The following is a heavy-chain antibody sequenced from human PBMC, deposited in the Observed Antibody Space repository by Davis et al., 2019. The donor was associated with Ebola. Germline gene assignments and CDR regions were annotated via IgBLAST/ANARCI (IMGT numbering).Heavy chain of an antibody. D-gene: IGHD3-10*01. V-gene: IGHV4-59*08. J-gene: IGHJ4*02. CDR2: IYYSGTT. CDR3: ARTYGSVALDY. Sequence: MPSETLSLTCPVPGGSISYYYWNWIRQAPGKGLEWIGDIYYSGTTNYNPSLKSRVTMSVDTSKNQFFLILSSVTAADTAVYYCARTYGSVALDYWGQGTLVSVSS. CDR1: GGSISYYY.